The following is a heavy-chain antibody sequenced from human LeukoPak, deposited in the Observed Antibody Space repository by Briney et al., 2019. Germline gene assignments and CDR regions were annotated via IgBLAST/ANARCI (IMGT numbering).Heavy chain of an antibody. CDR3: ARDSVSGGADY. J-gene: IGHJ4*02. V-gene: IGHV3-21*01. CDR2: ISSSSSYI. Sequence: GGSLRLSCAASGFTFSDYYMNWVRQAPGKGLEWVSSISSSSSYIYYADSVKGRFTISRDNAKSSLYLQMNSLRAEDTAVYYCARDSVSGGADYWGQGTLVTVSS. CDR1: GFTFSDYY. D-gene: IGHD3-16*01.